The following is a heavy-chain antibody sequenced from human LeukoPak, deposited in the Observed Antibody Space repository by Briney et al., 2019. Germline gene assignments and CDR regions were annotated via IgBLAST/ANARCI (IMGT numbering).Heavy chain of an antibody. CDR3: ARDTVLLWFGESAAFDY. D-gene: IGHD3-10*01. Sequence: GGSLRLSCAASGFTFSSYSMNWVRQAPGKGLEWVSYISSSSSTIYYADSVKGRFTISRDNAKNSLYLQMNSLRAEDTAVYYCARDTVLLWFGESAAFDYWGQGTLVTVSS. CDR1: GFTFSSYS. J-gene: IGHJ4*02. CDR2: ISSSSSTI. V-gene: IGHV3-48*01.